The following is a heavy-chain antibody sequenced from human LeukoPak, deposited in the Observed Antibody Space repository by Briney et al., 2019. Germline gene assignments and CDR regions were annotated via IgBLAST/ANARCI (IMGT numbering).Heavy chain of an antibody. D-gene: IGHD3-10*01. CDR3: ARDRGINWFDP. Sequence: TGGSLRLSCAASGFTFSNYAMNWVRKAPGKGLDWVSGLSVSGGSTYYADSVKGRFTISRDNSKNTLYLQMNSLRAEDTDVYYCARDRGINWFDPWGQGTLVTVSS. CDR1: GFTFSNYA. CDR2: LSVSGGST. V-gene: IGHV3-23*01. J-gene: IGHJ5*02.